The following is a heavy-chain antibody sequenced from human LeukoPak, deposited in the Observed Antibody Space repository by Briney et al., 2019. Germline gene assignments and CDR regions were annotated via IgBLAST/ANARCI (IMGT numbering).Heavy chain of an antibody. CDR3: ARDLGHSSGWYGGAFDI. V-gene: IGHV1-2*02. D-gene: IGHD6-19*01. CDR2: INPNSGGT. J-gene: IGHJ3*02. Sequence: ASVKVSCKASGYTFTGYYMHWVRQAPGQGLEWMGWINPNSGGTNYAQKFQGRVTMTRDTSISTAYMELSRLRSDDTAVYYCARDLGHSSGWYGGAFDICGQGTMVTVSS. CDR1: GYTFTGYY.